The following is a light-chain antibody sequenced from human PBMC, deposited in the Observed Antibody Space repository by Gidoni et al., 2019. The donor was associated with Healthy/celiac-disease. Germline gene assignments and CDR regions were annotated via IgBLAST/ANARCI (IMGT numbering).Light chain of an antibody. CDR2: AAS. J-gene: IGKJ1*01. Sequence: AIRLTQSQSSFSASTGDRVTITCRASQGISSYLAWYQQKPGKAPKLLIYAASTLQSGVPSRFSGSGSGTDFTLTISCLQSEDFATYYCQQYYSYPPATFGQGTKVEIK. V-gene: IGKV1-8*01. CDR1: QGISSY. CDR3: QQYYSYPPAT.